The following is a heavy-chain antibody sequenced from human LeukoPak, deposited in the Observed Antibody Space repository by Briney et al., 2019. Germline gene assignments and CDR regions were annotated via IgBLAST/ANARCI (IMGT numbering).Heavy chain of an antibody. V-gene: IGHV4-39*01. CDR2: IYYSGST. D-gene: IGHD2-2*02. CDR3: ARHSIGYCSSTSCYMGWFDP. Sequence: SETLSLTCTVSGGSISSSSYYWVWIRQPPGKGLEWIGSIYYSGSTYYNPSLKSRITISVDTSKNQFSLKLSSVTAADTAVYYCARHSIGYCSSTSCYMGWFDPWGQGTLVTVSS. J-gene: IGHJ5*02. CDR1: GGSISSSSYY.